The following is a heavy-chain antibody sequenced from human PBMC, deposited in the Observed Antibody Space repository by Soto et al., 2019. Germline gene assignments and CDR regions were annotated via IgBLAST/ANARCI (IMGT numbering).Heavy chain of an antibody. D-gene: IGHD3-16*01. CDR2: IWYDGSNE. V-gene: IGHV3-33*01. J-gene: IGHJ6*02. CDR1: GFTFSSYG. Sequence: GGSLRLSCAASGFTFSSYGMHWVRQAPGKGLEWVTIIWYDGSNEYYADSVKGRFTISRDNSKNTLYLQMNSLRAEDTAVYYCARDGGVMSRRGYHYGMDVWGQGTTVTVSS. CDR3: ARDGGVMSRRGYHYGMDV.